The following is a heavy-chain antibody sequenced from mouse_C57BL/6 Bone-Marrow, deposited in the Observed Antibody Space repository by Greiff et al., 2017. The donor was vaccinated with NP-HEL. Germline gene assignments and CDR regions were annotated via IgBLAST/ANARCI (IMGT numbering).Heavy chain of an antibody. CDR2: IYPGNSDT. V-gene: IGHV1-5*01. CDR3: TREANWEWDFDY. J-gene: IGHJ2*01. Sequence: VQLQQSGTVLARPGASVKMSCKTSGYTFTSYWMHWVKQRPGQGLEWIGAIYPGNSDTSYNQKFKGKAKLTAVTSASTAYMELSSLTNEDSAVYYCTREANWEWDFDYWGQGTTLTVSS. D-gene: IGHD4-1*01. CDR1: GYTFTSYW.